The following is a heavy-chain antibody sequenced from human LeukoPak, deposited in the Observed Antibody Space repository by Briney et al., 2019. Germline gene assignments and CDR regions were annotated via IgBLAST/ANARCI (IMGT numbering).Heavy chain of an antibody. V-gene: IGHV3-33*01. CDR2: VWYDGTRK. D-gene: IGHD4-17*01. CDR1: GFTFTGYG. Sequence: GGSLRLSCAASGFTFTGYGFHWVRQAPGKGLEWVAVVWYDGTRKYYADSVKGRFTVSRDNSENTVYLQISGLRAEDTAVYCCARDTDTTSHYGRFDPWGQGTLVTVSS. CDR3: ARDTDTTSHYGRFDP. J-gene: IGHJ5*02.